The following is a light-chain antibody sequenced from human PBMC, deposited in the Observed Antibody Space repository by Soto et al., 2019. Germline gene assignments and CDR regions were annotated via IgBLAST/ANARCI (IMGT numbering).Light chain of an antibody. V-gene: IGLV2-23*01. Sequence: VLTQPASVSGSPGQSITFSCTGTSSVVGSYNLVSWYQQHPGKAPKLMIYEGSKRPSGVFNRFSGSKSGNTASLTISGLQAEDEADYYCCSYAGSTTYVFGTGTKVTVL. CDR3: CSYAGSTTYV. CDR1: SSVVGSYNL. CDR2: EGS. J-gene: IGLJ1*01.